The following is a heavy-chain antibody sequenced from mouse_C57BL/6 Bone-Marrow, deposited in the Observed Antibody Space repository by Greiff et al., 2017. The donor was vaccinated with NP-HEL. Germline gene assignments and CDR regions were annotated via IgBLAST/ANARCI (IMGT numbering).Heavy chain of an antibody. J-gene: IGHJ3*01. D-gene: IGHD1-1*01. V-gene: IGHV1-69*01. CDR1: GYTFTSYW. Sequence: QVQLQQPGAELVMPGASVKLSCKASGYTFTSYWMHWVKQRPGQGLEWIGEIDPSDSYTNYNQKFKGKSTLTVDKSSSTAYMQLRSLTSEDSAVYYCARERLYYYGIEGWFAYWGQGTLVTVSA. CDR2: IDPSDSYT. CDR3: ARERLYYYGIEGWFAY.